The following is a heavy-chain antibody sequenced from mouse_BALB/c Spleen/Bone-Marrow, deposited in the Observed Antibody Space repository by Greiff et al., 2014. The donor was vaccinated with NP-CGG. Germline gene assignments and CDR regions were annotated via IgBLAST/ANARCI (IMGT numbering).Heavy chain of an antibody. CDR3: ATDIDSDTGGAGTMDY. Sequence: EVQLVESGGGLVQPGGSLRLSCATSGFTFTDYYISWVRQPPGKALEWLGFIRNKAFGDTTEYSASVKGRFTISRDNSQSILYLQMNTLRAEDSGTYVGATDIDSDTGGAGTMDYWGQGTSVTVSS. J-gene: IGHJ4*01. CDR1: GFTFTDYY. D-gene: IGHD4-1*01. V-gene: IGHV7-3*02. CDR2: IRNKAFGDTT.